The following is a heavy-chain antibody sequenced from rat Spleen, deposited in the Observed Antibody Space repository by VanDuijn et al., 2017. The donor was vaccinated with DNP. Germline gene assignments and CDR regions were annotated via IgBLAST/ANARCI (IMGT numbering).Heavy chain of an antibody. CDR2: MSSGGST. CDR3: TGGGSNIYPFSY. V-gene: IGHV2-6*01. D-gene: IGHD1-2*01. J-gene: IGHJ3*01. Sequence: QVQLKESGPGLVQPSQTLSLTCTVSGFSLTSYTVSWVRQPPGKGLEWIASMSSGGSTYYNSALKSRLSFSSDPSKSQVFLKMDSPQTEDTAIYFCTGGGSNIYPFSYWGQGTLVTVSS. CDR1: GFSLTSYT.